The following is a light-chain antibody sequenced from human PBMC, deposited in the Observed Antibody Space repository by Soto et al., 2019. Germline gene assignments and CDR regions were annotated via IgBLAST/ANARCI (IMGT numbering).Light chain of an antibody. CDR2: TAS. CDR3: QQAASFPIT. CDR1: QGVSTW. J-gene: IGKJ5*01. Sequence: DIQMTQSPSSVSASVGDRVTITCRASQGVSTWLAWDQQKPGKAPTPQIYTASSLQSGVPSGFSGSGSGTDFTLTINGLQPEDFATYYCQQAASFPITFGQGTRLEIK. V-gene: IGKV1-12*01.